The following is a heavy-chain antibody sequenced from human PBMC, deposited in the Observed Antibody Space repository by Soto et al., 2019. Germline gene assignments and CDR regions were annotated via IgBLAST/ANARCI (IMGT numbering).Heavy chain of an antibody. CDR1: GGSFSGYY. V-gene: IGHV4-34*01. D-gene: IGHD4-17*01. CDR3: ARGSFLTTVTTRGSGYYGMDV. CDR2: INHSGST. Sequence: SETLSLTCAVYGGSFSGYYWSWIRQPPGKGLEWIGEINHSGSTNYNPSLKSRVTISVDTSKNQFSLKLSSVTAADTAVYYCARGSFLTTVTTRGSGYYGMDVWGQGTTVTVS. J-gene: IGHJ6*02.